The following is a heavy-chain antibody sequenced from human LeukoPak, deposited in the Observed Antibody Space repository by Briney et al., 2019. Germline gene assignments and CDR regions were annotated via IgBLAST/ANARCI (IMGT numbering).Heavy chain of an antibody. J-gene: IGHJ4*02. D-gene: IGHD1-26*01. CDR1: GDSISSGTYY. V-gene: IGHV4-61*02. CDR2: IYTSGNT. CDR3: ARDFNGSYYTYSLHY. Sequence: PSHTLSLTCTVFGDSISSGTYYWSWIRQPAGKGLEWIGLIYTSGNTNYNPSLKSRVTMSVDTSKNQFSLKLSSVTAADTAVYYCARDFNGSYYTYSLHYWGRGTLVAVCS.